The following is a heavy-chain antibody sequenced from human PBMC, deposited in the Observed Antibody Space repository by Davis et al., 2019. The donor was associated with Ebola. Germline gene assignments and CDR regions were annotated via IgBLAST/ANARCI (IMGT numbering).Heavy chain of an antibody. V-gene: IGHV1-2*06. D-gene: IGHD3-3*01. J-gene: IGHJ6*04. CDR2: INPNSGGT. CDR1: GSTFTSYG. Sequence: ASVKVSCKASGSTFTSYGITWVRQAPGQGLEWMGRINPNSGGTNYAQKFQGRVTMTRDTSISTAYMELSRLRSDDTAVYYCARGREIWSGYYLSHYYYYGMDVWGKGTTVTVSS. CDR3: ARGREIWSGYYLSHYYYYGMDV.